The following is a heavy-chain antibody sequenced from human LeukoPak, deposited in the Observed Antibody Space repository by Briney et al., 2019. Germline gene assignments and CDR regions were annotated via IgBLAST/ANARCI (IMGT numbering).Heavy chain of an antibody. CDR3: ARSFLSNWYYFDS. D-gene: IGHD6-13*01. CDR1: GDSISSYY. V-gene: IGHV4-4*07. Sequence: SETLSLTCTVSGDSISSYYWSWIRQPAGKGLEWIGRIYTSGSTNYNPSLKSRVTMSVDTSKNQFSLKLNSVTAADTAVYYCARSFLSNWYYFDSWGQGTLVTVSS. J-gene: IGHJ4*02. CDR2: IYTSGST.